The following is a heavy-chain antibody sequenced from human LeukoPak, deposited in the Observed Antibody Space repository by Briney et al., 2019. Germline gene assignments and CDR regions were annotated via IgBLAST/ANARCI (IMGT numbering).Heavy chain of an antibody. V-gene: IGHV3-11*01. D-gene: IGHD4-17*01. CDR2: ITSSGSTK. CDR3: ARNGQTTVTSNYYYYFLDV. CDR1: GFIFSDYY. Sequence: PGGSLRLSCAASGFIFSDYYMSWIHQAPGKGPEWVAYITSSGSTKYYANSVRGRFTISRDNGGNSLYLEMNSLTAEDSAIYYCARNGQTTVTSNYYYYFLDVWGTGTTVAVSS. J-gene: IGHJ6*03.